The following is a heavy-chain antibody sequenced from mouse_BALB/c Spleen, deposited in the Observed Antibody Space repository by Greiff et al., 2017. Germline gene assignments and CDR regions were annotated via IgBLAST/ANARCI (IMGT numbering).Heavy chain of an antibody. CDR1: GFTFSDYY. V-gene: IGHV5-4*02. J-gene: IGHJ3*01. D-gene: IGHD1-1*01. CDR3: AREGDYGSSWFAY. Sequence: EVQLVESGGGLVKPGGSLKLSCAASGFTFSDYYMYWVRQTPEKRLEWVATISDGGSYTYYPDSVKGRFTISRDNAKNNLYLQMSSLKSEDTAMYYCAREGDYGSSWFAYWGQGTLVTVSA. CDR2: ISDGGSYT.